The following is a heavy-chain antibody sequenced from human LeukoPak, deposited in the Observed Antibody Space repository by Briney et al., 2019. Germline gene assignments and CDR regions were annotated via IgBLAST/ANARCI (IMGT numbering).Heavy chain of an antibody. D-gene: IGHD3-22*01. CDR1: GFTFSGCG. CDR2: IWYDGRDK. J-gene: IGHJ4*02. Sequence: GGSLRLSCAASGFTFSGCGMHWVRQAPGKGLEWVAFIWYDGRDKYYADSVKGRFTISRDNAKNSPYLQMNSLRAEDTAVYYCARVIQTFYYDSSGYYSSASNDFWGQGTLVTVSS. V-gene: IGHV3-33*01. CDR3: ARVIQTFYYDSSGYYSSASNDF.